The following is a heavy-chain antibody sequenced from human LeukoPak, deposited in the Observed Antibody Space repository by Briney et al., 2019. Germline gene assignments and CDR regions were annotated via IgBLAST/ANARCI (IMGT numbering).Heavy chain of an antibody. CDR3: VKRGSGDYFDY. CDR2: ISNNGGST. Sequence: PGGSLRLSCAASGFTFSAYAMSWVRQAPGKGLAWVSLISNNGGSTYYADSVKGRFTISRDNSKNTLNLQMSSLRAEDTAVYYCVKRGSGDYFDYWGQGTLVTVSS. D-gene: IGHD3-16*01. J-gene: IGHJ4*02. CDR1: GFTFSAYA. V-gene: IGHV3-23*01.